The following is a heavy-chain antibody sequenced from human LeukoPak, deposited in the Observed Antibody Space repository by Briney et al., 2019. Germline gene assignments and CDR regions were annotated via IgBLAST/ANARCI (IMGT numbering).Heavy chain of an antibody. J-gene: IGHJ4*02. V-gene: IGHV3-30-3*01. CDR3: ARGDTAMITLSDY. CDR1: GFTFSSYA. CDR2: ISYDGSNK. D-gene: IGHD5-18*01. Sequence: GGSLRLSCAASGFTFSSYAMHWVRQAPGKGLEWVAVISYDGSNKYYADSVKGRFTISRDNSKNTLYLQMNSLRAEDTAVYYCARGDTAMITLSDYWGQGTLVTVSS.